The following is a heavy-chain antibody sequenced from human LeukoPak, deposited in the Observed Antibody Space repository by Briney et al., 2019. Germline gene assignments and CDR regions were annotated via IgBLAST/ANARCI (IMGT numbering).Heavy chain of an antibody. CDR1: GFTAITND. V-gene: IGHV3-53*01. D-gene: IGHD1-14*01. Sequence: GGSLRLSCAASGFTAITNDMTWVRQAPGKGLEWVSVLYSDGNTKYADSVQGRFTISRDNSKNTLYLEMNSLRPDDIAVYYCARGVEPLAANTLAYWGQGTLVTVSS. CDR3: ARGVEPLAANTLAY. CDR2: LYSDGNT. J-gene: IGHJ4*02.